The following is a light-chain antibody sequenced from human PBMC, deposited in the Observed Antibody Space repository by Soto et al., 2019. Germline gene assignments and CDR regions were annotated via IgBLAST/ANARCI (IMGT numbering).Light chain of an antibody. CDR2: AAS. Sequence: EIVLTQSPGTLSLSPGERATLSCRASQSVSSSKVAWYQQKPGQAPRLLIYAASSTAAGIPDRFSGSGSGTDFTLTISRLEPEDVAVYYCQQYGSSPRTFCQGTKVEGK. J-gene: IGKJ1*01. CDR1: QSVSSSK. CDR3: QQYGSSPRT. V-gene: IGKV3-20*01.